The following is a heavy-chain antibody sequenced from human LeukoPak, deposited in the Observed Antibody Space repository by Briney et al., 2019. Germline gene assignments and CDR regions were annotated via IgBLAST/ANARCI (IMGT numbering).Heavy chain of an antibody. D-gene: IGHD2-2*02. J-gene: IGHJ6*03. CDR3: ARGDIVVVPAAIRPGHPYYYYYIDV. CDR2: LIPIFGTA. Sequence: SVKVSCKASGGTFSSYAISWVRQAPGQGLEWMGGLIPIFGTAKYAQKFQGRVTITADESTSTAYMELSSLRSEDTAVYYCARGDIVVVPAAIRPGHPYYYYYIDVWGKGTTVTISS. CDR1: GGTFSSYA. V-gene: IGHV1-69*13.